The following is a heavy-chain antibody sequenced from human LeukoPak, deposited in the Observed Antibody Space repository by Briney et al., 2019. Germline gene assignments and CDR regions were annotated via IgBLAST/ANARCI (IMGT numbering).Heavy chain of an antibody. D-gene: IGHD4-11*01. CDR2: INPIFHTP. CDR1: GGTFSSHA. Sequence: SVKVSCKASGGTFSSHATSWVRQAPGQGLEWMGGINPIFHTPTYAKKFQGRLTITKDESMSTASMDLSSLISDDTAVYYCARGRTTGEFDYWGQGTLVTVSS. CDR3: ARGRTTGEFDY. J-gene: IGHJ4*02. V-gene: IGHV1-69*05.